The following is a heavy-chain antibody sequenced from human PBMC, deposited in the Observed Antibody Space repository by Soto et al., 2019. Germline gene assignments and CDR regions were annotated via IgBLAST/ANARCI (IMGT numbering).Heavy chain of an antibody. V-gene: IGHV3-21*01. D-gene: IGHD1-26*01. CDR2: ISSSSSYI. CDR1: IFTCSTYS. J-gene: IGHJ4*02. CDR3: ARVVGATWASDY. Sequence: GGSLRVYCAAHIFTCSTYSMNWVRQAPGKGLEWVSSISSSSSYIYYADSVKGRFTISRDNAKNSLYLQMNSLRAEDTAVYYCARVVGATWASDYWGQGTLVTVSS.